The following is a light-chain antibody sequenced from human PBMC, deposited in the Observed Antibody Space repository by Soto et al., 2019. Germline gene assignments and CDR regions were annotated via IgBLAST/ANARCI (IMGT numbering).Light chain of an antibody. CDR2: AAS. V-gene: IGKV1-39*01. CDR3: QQSYSTPPT. J-gene: IGKJ1*01. Sequence: DIQMTQSPSSLSASVGDRVTITCQASQDISNYLNWYQRKPGKAPKLLIYAASSLQSGVPSMFSGSASGADFTLTISSLQPEDFATYYCQQSYSTPPTFGQGTKVDIK. CDR1: QDISNY.